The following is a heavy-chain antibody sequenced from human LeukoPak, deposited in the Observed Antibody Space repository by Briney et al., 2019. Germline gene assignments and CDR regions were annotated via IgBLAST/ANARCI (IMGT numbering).Heavy chain of an antibody. CDR3: AREAPQYSSGLFAYYYYMDV. D-gene: IGHD6-19*01. CDR1: GFTFSSYA. J-gene: IGHJ6*03. Sequence: PGGSLRLSCAASGFTFSSYAMHWVRQAPGKGLEWVAVISYDGSNKYYADSVKGRFTIPRDNSKNTLYLQMNSLRAEDTAVYYCAREAPQYSSGLFAYYYYMDVWGKGTTVTVSS. CDR2: ISYDGSNK. V-gene: IGHV3-30*01.